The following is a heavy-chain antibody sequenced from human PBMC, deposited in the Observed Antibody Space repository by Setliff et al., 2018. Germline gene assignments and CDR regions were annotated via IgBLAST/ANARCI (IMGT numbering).Heavy chain of an antibody. D-gene: IGHD6-6*01. Sequence: GASVKVSCKASGYTLTGYYMHWVRQAPGQGLEWMGWINPNSGGTNYAQKFQGWVTMTRDTSISTAYMELSRLRSDDTAVYYCAREQLVDRGFDYWGQGTLVTVSS. CDR2: INPNSGGT. CDR1: GYTLTGYY. J-gene: IGHJ4*02. V-gene: IGHV1-2*04. CDR3: AREQLVDRGFDY.